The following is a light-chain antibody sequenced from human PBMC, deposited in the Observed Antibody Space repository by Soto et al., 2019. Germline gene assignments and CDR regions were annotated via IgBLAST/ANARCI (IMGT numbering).Light chain of an antibody. J-gene: IGKJ1*01. V-gene: IGKV3-15*01. Sequence: EIVMTQSPATLSVSPGERPTLSCRASQSVSSNLAWYQQKPGQAPRLLIYGASTRANGIPARFSGSGSGTEFTLTVRSLQSEDFAVYYCQQYNNWPPWTFGQGTKVDIK. CDR2: GAS. CDR3: QQYNNWPPWT. CDR1: QSVSSN.